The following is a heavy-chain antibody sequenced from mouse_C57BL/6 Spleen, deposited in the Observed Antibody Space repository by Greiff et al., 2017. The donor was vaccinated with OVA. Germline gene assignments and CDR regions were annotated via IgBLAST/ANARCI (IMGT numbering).Heavy chain of an antibody. J-gene: IGHJ2*01. V-gene: IGHV5-17*01. D-gene: IGHD1-1*01. CDR1: GFTFSDYG. CDR3: ARPGYYGSGLGY. Sequence: EVKLVESGGGLVKPGGSLKLSCAASGFTFSDYGMHWVRQAPEKGLEWVAYISSGSSTIYYADTVKGRFTISRDNAKNTLFLQMTSLRSEDTAMYYCARPGYYGSGLGYWGQGTTLTVSS. CDR2: ISSGSSTI.